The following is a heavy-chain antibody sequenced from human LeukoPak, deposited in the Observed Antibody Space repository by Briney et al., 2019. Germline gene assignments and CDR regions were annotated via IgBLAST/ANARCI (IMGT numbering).Heavy chain of an antibody. Sequence: GESLKISCKGSGYSLTSYWIGWVRQMPGKGLEWMGIVFPGDSDTRYSPSFQGQVTISADKSIGTAYLQWSSLKASDTAMYYCARHESQVYCTSTSCYGSAFDIWGQGTMVTVSS. V-gene: IGHV5-51*01. CDR3: ARHESQVYCTSTSCYGSAFDI. D-gene: IGHD2-2*01. J-gene: IGHJ3*02. CDR1: GYSLTSYW. CDR2: VFPGDSDT.